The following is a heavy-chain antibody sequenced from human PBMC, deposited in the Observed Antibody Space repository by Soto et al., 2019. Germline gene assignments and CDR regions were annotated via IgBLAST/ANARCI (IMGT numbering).Heavy chain of an antibody. J-gene: IGHJ6*02. Sequence: SETLSLTCTVSGGSISSGDYYWSWIRQPPGKGLEWIGYIYYSGSTYYNPSLKSRVTISVDTSKNQFSLKLSSVTAADTAVYYCARDPSEKVPAASHYGMDVWGQGTTVTVSS. CDR1: GGSISSGDYY. D-gene: IGHD2-2*01. V-gene: IGHV4-30-4*01. CDR2: IYYSGST. CDR3: ARDPSEKVPAASHYGMDV.